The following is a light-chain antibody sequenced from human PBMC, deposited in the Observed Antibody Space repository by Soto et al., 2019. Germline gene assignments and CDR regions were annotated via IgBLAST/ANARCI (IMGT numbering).Light chain of an antibody. V-gene: IGKV1-5*01. Sequence: EIEMTQSPSTLSSSVGDRLTITCRASQTIRRWLAWYQQRPGKAPKVLIYDASNLATGVPARFSGSGSETDFTLTISSLQPEDSATYYCQQCDSGPWTFGQGTKVEIK. CDR1: QTIRRW. J-gene: IGKJ1*01. CDR3: QQCDSGPWT. CDR2: DAS.